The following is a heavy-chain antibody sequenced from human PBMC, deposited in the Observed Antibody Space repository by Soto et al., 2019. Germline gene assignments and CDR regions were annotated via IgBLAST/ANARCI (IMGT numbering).Heavy chain of an antibody. D-gene: IGHD6-13*01. CDR1: GDNVSSNSAA. CDR3: ARDAYSSRGVRAGPRKYFDY. CDR2: TYYRSKWYN. V-gene: IGHV6-1*01. Sequence: SHTHSRTCAICGDNVSSNSAAWNWIKQSPSRGLEWLGRTYYRSKWYNDYAVSVKSRITINPDIPKNQFSLQLNSVTPEDTAVYYCARDAYSSRGVRAGPRKYFDYWGQGTLVTVSS. J-gene: IGHJ4*02.